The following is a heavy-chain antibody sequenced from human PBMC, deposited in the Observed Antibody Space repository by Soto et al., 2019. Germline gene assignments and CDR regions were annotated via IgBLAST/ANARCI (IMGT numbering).Heavy chain of an antibody. CDR1: GFTFSSYA. V-gene: IGHV3-23*01. CDR2: ISGSGGST. Sequence: LRLSCAASGFTFSSYAMSWVRQAPGKGLEWVSAISGSGGSTYYADSVKGRFTISRDNSKNTLYLQMNTLRAEDTAVYYCAKDQYSGSPGKPDHWGQGTLVTVSS. D-gene: IGHD1-26*01. CDR3: AKDQYSGSPGKPDH. J-gene: IGHJ4*02.